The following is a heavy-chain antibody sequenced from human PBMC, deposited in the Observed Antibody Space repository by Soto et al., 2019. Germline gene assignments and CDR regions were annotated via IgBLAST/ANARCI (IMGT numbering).Heavy chain of an antibody. J-gene: IGHJ4*02. CDR2: INHSGNT. D-gene: IGHD5-12*01. Sequence: SETLSLTCAVYGGSFSGYYGSWIRQPPGKGLEWIGEINHSGNTNYNPSLKSRVTISLDTSKNQFSLKLSSVTAADTAVYYCAKGPHQFSYDGIFDYWGQGTLVTVSS. CDR1: GGSFSGYY. CDR3: AKGPHQFSYDGIFDY. V-gene: IGHV4-34*01.